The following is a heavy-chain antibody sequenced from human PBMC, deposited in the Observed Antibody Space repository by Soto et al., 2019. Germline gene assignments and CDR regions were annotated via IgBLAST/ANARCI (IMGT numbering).Heavy chain of an antibody. CDR1: GYTFTSYG. CDR3: ALIWSGSISPPFLDY. V-gene: IGHV1-18*01. Sequence: QVQLVQSGAEVKKPGASVKVSCKASGYTFTSYGISWVRQAPGQGLEWMGWISAYNGNTNYAQKLQGRVTMTTDTSTSTAYMELRSLRSDDTAVYYAALIWSGSISPPFLDYWGQGTLVTVSS. D-gene: IGHD3-3*01. CDR2: ISAYNGNT. J-gene: IGHJ4*02.